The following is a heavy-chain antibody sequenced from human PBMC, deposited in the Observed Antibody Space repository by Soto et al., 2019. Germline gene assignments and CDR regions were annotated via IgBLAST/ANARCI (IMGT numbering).Heavy chain of an antibody. CDR2: INHSGST. D-gene: IGHD3-16*01. J-gene: IGHJ4*02. CDR1: GGSFSGYY. Sequence: QVQLQQWGAGLLKPSETLSLTCAVYGGSFSGYYWSWIRQPPGKGLEWIGEINHSGSTNYNPSLKSRFTISVDTSKHQFSLKLSSVTAADTAVYYCAREAPSIGASDYWGQGTLVNVSS. V-gene: IGHV4-34*01. CDR3: AREAPSIGASDY.